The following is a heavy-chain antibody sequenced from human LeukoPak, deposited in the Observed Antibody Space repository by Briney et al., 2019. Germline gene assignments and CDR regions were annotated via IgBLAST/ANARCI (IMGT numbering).Heavy chain of an antibody. CDR1: GFTFSSHG. CDR3: ARDSATIFGVVTGFDY. D-gene: IGHD3-3*01. V-gene: IGHV3-33*01. J-gene: IGHJ4*02. CDR2: IWYDGSNK. Sequence: GGSLRLSCAASGFTFSSHGMLWVRQAPGKGLEWVAVIWYDGSNKYYGDSVKGRFTISRDNSKNTLYLEMNSLRAEDTAAYYCARDSATIFGVVTGFDYWGQGTLVTVSS.